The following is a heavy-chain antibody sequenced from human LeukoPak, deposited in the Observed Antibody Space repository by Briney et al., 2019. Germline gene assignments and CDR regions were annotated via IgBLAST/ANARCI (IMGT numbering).Heavy chain of an antibody. CDR3: TTYPLPLAGIVGAPRDY. V-gene: IGHV3-15*01. CDR1: GFTFSNAW. J-gene: IGHJ4*02. D-gene: IGHD1-26*01. CDR2: IKSKTDGGTT. Sequence: PGGSLRLSCAASGFTFSNAWMSWVRQAPGKGLEWVGRIKSKTDGGTTDYAAPVKGRFTISRDDSKNTLYLQMNSLKTEDTAVYYCTTYPLPLAGIVGAPRDYWGQGTLVTVSS.